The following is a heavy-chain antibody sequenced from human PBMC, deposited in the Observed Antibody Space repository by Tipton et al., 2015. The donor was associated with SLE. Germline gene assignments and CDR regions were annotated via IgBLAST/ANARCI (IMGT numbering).Heavy chain of an antibody. Sequence: SLRLSCAASGFTFDDYAMHWVRQAPGKGLEWVSGISWNSGSIGYADSVKGRFTISRDNAKNSLYLQMNSLRAEDTALYYCAKDRGRFLEWLDYWGQGTLVTVSS. V-gene: IGHV3-9*01. D-gene: IGHD3-3*01. J-gene: IGHJ4*02. CDR1: GFTFDDYA. CDR3: AKDRGRFLEWLDY. CDR2: ISWNSGSI.